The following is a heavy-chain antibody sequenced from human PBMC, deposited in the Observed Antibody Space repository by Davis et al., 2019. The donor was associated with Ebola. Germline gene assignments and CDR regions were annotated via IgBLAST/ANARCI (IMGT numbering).Heavy chain of an antibody. CDR2: ISSSSSTI. D-gene: IGHD2-2*02. CDR3: ARECDPYKGLLLYRWFDP. Sequence: GESLKISCAASGFTFSSYSMNWVRQAPGKGLEWVSYISSSSSTIYHADSVKGRFTISRDNAKNSLYLQMNSLRDEDTAVYYCARECDPYKGLLLYRWFDPWGQGTLVTVSS. CDR1: GFTFSSYS. J-gene: IGHJ5*02. V-gene: IGHV3-48*02.